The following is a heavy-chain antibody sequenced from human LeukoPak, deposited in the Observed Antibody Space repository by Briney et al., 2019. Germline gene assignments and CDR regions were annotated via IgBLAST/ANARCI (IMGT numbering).Heavy chain of an antibody. CDR2: INPTGGST. V-gene: IGHV1-46*01. D-gene: IGHD6-19*01. Sequence: ASVKVSCKASGYTFTSYYMHWVRRAPGEGLEWMGIINPTGGSTSYAQKFQGRVTMTTDTSTSTAYMELRSLRSDDTAVYYCARDPRRGQWPVSYFDYWGQGTLVTVSS. CDR1: GYTFTSYY. J-gene: IGHJ4*02. CDR3: ARDPRRGQWPVSYFDY.